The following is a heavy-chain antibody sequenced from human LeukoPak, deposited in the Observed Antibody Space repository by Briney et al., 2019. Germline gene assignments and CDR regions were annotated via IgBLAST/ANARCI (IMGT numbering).Heavy chain of an antibody. J-gene: IGHJ4*02. Sequence: PSETLSLTCAVYGGSFSGYYWSWIRQPPGKGLDWIGEINHSGSTNYNPSLKSRVTISVDTSKNQFSLKLSSVTAADTAVYYCARAPLYDYVWGSYRYSQPLYYFDYWGQGTLVTVSS. V-gene: IGHV4-34*01. CDR1: GGSFSGYY. CDR3: ARAPLYDYVWGSYRYSQPLYYFDY. D-gene: IGHD3-16*02. CDR2: INHSGST.